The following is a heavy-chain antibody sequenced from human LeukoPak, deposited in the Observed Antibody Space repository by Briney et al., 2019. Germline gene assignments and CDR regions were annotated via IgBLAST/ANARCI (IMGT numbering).Heavy chain of an antibody. D-gene: IGHD6-19*01. CDR1: GFTFSSYE. V-gene: IGHV3-48*03. CDR2: ISSSGSTI. Sequence: GGSLRLSYAASGFTFSSYEMNWVRQAPGKGLEWVSYISSSGSTIYYADSVKGRFTISRDNAKNSLYLQMNSLRAEDTAVYYCAREAVARNYYYYYGMDVWGKGTTVTVSS. CDR3: AREAVARNYYYYYGMDV. J-gene: IGHJ6*04.